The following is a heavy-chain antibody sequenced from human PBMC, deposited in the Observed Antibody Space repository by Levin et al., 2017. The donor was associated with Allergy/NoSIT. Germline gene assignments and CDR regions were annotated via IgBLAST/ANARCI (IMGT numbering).Heavy chain of an antibody. CDR2: VSPYNGNT. V-gene: IGHV1-18*01. D-gene: IGHD6-19*01. CDR1: GYTFTSYG. CDR3: ARENSGWSYFDY. J-gene: IGHJ4*02. Sequence: ASVKVSCKASGYTFTSYGINWVRQAPGQGLEWMGWVSPYNGNTNYAQKLQGRVTMTTDTSTSTAYMELRSLRSDDTAVYYCARENSGWSYFDYWGQGTLVTVSS.